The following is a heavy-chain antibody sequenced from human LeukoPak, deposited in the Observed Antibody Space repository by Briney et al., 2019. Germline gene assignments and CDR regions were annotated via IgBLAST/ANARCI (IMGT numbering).Heavy chain of an antibody. D-gene: IGHD3-22*01. V-gene: IGHV2-70*11. CDR2: IDWDDDK. CDR1: GFSLSTSGMC. J-gene: IGHJ6*02. Sequence: SGPTLVNPTQTLTLTCTFSGFSLSTSGMCVSWIRQPPGKALEWLARIDWDDDKYYSTSLKTRLTISKDTSKNQVVLTMTNMDPVDTATYYCARTITYYYDSSGYGTLKGPFYYYYYGMDVWGQGTTVTVSS. CDR3: ARTITYYYDSSGYGTLKGPFYYYYYGMDV.